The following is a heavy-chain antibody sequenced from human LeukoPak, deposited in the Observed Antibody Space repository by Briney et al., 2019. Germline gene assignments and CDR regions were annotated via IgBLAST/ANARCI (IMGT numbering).Heavy chain of an antibody. J-gene: IGHJ5*02. CDR1: GGSISSYY. CDR2: IYYSGST. Sequence: SETLSLACTVSGGSISSYYWSWIRQPPGKGLEWIGYIYYSGSTNYNPSLKSRVTISVDTSKNQFSLKLSSVTAADTAVYYCARQTTAARPLVRFDPWGQGTLVTVSS. V-gene: IGHV4-59*08. D-gene: IGHD6-6*01. CDR3: ARQTTAARPLVRFDP.